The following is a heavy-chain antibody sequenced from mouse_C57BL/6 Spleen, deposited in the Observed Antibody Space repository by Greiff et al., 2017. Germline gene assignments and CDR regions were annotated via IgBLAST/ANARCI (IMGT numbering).Heavy chain of an antibody. CDR1: GYTFTSYW. CDR3: ARWGYGSSYFDY. Sequence: QVQLKQPGAELVRPGSSVKLSCKASGYTFTSYWMHWVKQRPIQGLEWIGNIDPSDSETHYNQKFKDKATLTVDKSSSTAYMQLSSLTSEDSAVYYCARWGYGSSYFDYWGQGTTLTVSS. CDR2: IDPSDSET. J-gene: IGHJ2*01. D-gene: IGHD1-1*01. V-gene: IGHV1-52*01.